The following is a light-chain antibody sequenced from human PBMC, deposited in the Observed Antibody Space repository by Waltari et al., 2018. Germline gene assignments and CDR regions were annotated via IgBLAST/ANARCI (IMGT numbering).Light chain of an antibody. V-gene: IGKV1-5*03. J-gene: IGKJ1*01. Sequence: DIQMTQSPSTLSASVGDRVTITCRASQTISNWLAWYQQKPGKAPKLLIYKASSSESEGPSRFNGSGSGTEFTLTNSSLRPDDFATYYCQQYSSYSRTCGQGTKVEIE. CDR1: QTISNW. CDR2: KAS. CDR3: QQYSSYSRT.